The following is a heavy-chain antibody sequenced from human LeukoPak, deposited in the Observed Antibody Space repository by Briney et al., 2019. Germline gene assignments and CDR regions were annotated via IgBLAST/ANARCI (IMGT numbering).Heavy chain of an antibody. CDR2: INPNRGGT. D-gene: IGHD3-22*01. Sequence: ASVKVSCKASGYTFTGYYMHWVRQAPGQGLEWMGWINPNRGGTNYAQKFQGRVTMTRDTSISTAYMELSRLRSDDTAVYYCASDDSSGYYPTYYFDYWGQGTLVTVSS. CDR3: ASDDSSGYYPTYYFDY. J-gene: IGHJ4*02. CDR1: GYTFTGYY. V-gene: IGHV1-2*02.